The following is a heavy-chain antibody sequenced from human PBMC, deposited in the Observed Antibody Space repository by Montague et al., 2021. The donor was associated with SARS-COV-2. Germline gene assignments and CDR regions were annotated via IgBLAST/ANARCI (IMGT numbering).Heavy chain of an antibody. Sequence: SETLSLTCTVSGGSMSDHYWAWIRQPPGKGLEWIGEINHSGGTNYNPSLKSRVTISVDTSKNQFSLKLSSLTAADTAVYYCARGLTDVTVILVFVGASLYFDSWGQGALVTVSS. V-gene: IGHV4-34*01. CDR3: ARGLTDVTVILVFVGASLYFDS. D-gene: IGHD3-22*01. CDR1: GGSMSDHY. CDR2: INHSGGT. J-gene: IGHJ4*02.